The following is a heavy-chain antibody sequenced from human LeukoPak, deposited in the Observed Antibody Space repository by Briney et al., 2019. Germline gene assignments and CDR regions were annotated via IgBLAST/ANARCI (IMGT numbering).Heavy chain of an antibody. Sequence: KPSETLSLTCSVSGVSISSGHFWGWIRQPPGQGLEWIGTVYHNGGTYYNPSLKSRFTISVDTSKNHFSLRLSSVTAADTAVYYCVRDSPDGYTHGHYYYNIDVWGKGTTVTVSS. CDR3: VRDSPDGYTHGHYYYNIDV. D-gene: IGHD5-18*01. CDR2: VYHNGGT. CDR1: GVSISSGHF. V-gene: IGHV4-38-2*02. J-gene: IGHJ6*03.